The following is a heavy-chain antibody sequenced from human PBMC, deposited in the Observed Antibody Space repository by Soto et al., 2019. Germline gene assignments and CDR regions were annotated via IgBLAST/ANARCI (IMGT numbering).Heavy chain of an antibody. D-gene: IGHD1-26*01. CDR1: GFTFRNYW. J-gene: IGHJ4*02. V-gene: IGHV3-74*01. Sequence: PGGPLRLSCAASGFTFRNYWMHWVSQAPGKGLVWISRINDQGGSPTYADSVKGRFTISRDNVKNTLYLQMNSLRAEDTSVYYCAKEGGLSGSYYISSSYYFDYWGQGTLVTVSS. CDR2: INDQGGSP. CDR3: AKEGGLSGSYYISSSYYFDY.